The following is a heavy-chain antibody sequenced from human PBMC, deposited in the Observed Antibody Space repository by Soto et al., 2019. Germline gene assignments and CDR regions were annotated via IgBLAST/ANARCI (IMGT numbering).Heavy chain of an antibody. Sequence: PGESLKIACKGCGYIFTSYWISWVRQMPGKRLGWMGRIDPSDSYTNYSPSFQGHVTISADKSISNAYLQWSSLKASDTAMYYCARHVGEYSYGLYDYYYGMDVWGQGTTVTVSS. V-gene: IGHV5-10-1*01. CDR3: ARHVGEYSYGLYDYYYGMDV. CDR2: IDPSDSYT. J-gene: IGHJ6*02. CDR1: GYIFTSYW. D-gene: IGHD5-18*01.